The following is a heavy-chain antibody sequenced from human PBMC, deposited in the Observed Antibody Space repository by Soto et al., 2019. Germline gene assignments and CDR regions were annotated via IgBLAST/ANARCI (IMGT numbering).Heavy chain of an antibody. V-gene: IGHV4-31*03. CDR3: ARCRLAGRSSGYLFDY. J-gene: IGHJ4*02. CDR2: IYYSGST. CDR1: GGSISSSSYY. Sequence: PSETLSLTCTVSGGSISSSSYYWGWIRQHPGKGLEWIGYIYYSGSTYYNPSLKSRVTISVDTSKNQFSLKLSSVTAADTAVYYCARCRLAGRSSGYLFDYWGQGTLVTVSS. D-gene: IGHD6-19*01.